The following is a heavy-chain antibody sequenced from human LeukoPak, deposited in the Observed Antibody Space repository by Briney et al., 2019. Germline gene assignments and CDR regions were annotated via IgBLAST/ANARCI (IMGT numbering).Heavy chain of an antibody. Sequence: PGGSLRLSFAASGFTSSSYGMHWVRQAPGKGLEWVAFIRYDGSNKYYADSVKGRFTISRDNSKNTLYLQMNSLRAEDTAVYYCATIFGVATDYWGQGTLVTVSS. CDR1: GFTSSSYG. D-gene: IGHD3-3*01. J-gene: IGHJ4*02. CDR3: ATIFGVATDY. CDR2: IRYDGSNK. V-gene: IGHV3-30*02.